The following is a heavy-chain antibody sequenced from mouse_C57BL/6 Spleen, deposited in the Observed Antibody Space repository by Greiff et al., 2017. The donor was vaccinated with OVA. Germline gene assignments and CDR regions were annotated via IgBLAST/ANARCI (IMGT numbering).Heavy chain of an antibody. V-gene: IGHV5-4*01. J-gene: IGHJ4*01. CDR2: ISDGGSYT. CDR3: AREGSNYDYAMDY. Sequence: EVHLVESGGGLVKPGGSLKLSCAASGFTFSSYAMSWVRQTPEKRLEWVATISDGGSYTYYPDNVKGRFTISRDNAKNNLYLQMSHLKSEDTAMYYCAREGSNYDYAMDYWGQGTSVTVSS. CDR1: GFTFSSYA. D-gene: IGHD2-5*01.